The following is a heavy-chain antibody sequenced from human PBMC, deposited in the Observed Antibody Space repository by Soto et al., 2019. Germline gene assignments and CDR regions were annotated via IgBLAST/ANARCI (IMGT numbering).Heavy chain of an antibody. D-gene: IGHD3-22*01. CDR3: ARELYDRLDY. Sequence: EVQLVESGGSLIQPGGSLRLSCAVSGLTFSTYSMNWVRQAPGKGLEWVSYISSSSGTIYYADSVKGRFTISRDNAKNSLYLQMSSLRDDDTAVYSCARELYDRLDYWGQGTLVTVSP. V-gene: IGHV3-48*02. CDR1: GLTFSTYS. J-gene: IGHJ4*02. CDR2: ISSSSGTI.